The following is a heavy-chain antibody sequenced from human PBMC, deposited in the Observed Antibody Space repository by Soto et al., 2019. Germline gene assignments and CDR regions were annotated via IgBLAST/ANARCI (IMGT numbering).Heavy chain of an antibody. Sequence: PSETLSLTCTVSGGSISSSSYYWGWIRQPPGKGLEWIGNVYYSGSTYYNPSLKSRVTISVDTSKNQFSLKLSSVTAADTAVYYCASQIFWVVVAATPDLYWFDPWGQGTLVTVSS. V-gene: IGHV4-39*01. CDR2: VYYSGST. D-gene: IGHD2-15*01. J-gene: IGHJ5*02. CDR1: GGSISSSSYY. CDR3: ASQIFWVVVAATPDLYWFDP.